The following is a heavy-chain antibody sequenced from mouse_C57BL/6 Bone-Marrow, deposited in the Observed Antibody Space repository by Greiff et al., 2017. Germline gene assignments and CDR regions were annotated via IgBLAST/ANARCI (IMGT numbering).Heavy chain of an antibody. Sequence: EVQLQQSGAELVKPGASVKLSCTASGFNITDYSIHWVKQRTEQGLEWIGRIDPEDGETKYAPKFQDKATITADTSSNTAYLQLSSLTSEDTAVYYCTRSLIYYGTNYWGQGTTLTVSS. J-gene: IGHJ2*01. CDR2: IDPEDGET. V-gene: IGHV14-2*01. CDR1: GFNITDYS. CDR3: TRSLIYYGTNY. D-gene: IGHD1-1*01.